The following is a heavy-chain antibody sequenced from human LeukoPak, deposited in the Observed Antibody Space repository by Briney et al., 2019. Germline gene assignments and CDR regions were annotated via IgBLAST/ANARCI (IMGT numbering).Heavy chain of an antibody. V-gene: IGHV1-8*01. CDR3: ARPLACSSTSCYYYYGMDV. Sequence: GASVKVSCKASGYTFTSYDINWVRQATGQGLEWMGWMNPNSGNTGYAQKFQGRVTMTRNTSISTAYMELSSLRSEDTAVYYCARPLACSSTSCYYYYGMDVWGQGTTVTVSS. D-gene: IGHD2-2*01. CDR2: MNPNSGNT. CDR1: GYTFTSYD. J-gene: IGHJ6*02.